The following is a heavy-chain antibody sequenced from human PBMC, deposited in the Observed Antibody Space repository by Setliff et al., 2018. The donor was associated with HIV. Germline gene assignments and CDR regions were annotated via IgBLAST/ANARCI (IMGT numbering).Heavy chain of an antibody. Sequence: SVKVSCKASGGTFKNLAISWVRQAPGQGLEWIGGVIPSFATANYAQKFQGRITITADELTSTVYMDLNSLKSEDSAVYYCANPHDGGAFDIWGQGTMVTVSS. J-gene: IGHJ3*02. CDR1: GGTFKNLA. D-gene: IGHD1-1*01. CDR3: ANPHDGGAFDI. V-gene: IGHV1-69*13. CDR2: VIPSFATA.